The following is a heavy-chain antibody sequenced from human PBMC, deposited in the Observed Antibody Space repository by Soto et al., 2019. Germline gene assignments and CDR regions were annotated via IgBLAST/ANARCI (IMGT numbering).Heavy chain of an antibody. V-gene: IGHV1-46*03. Sequence: ASVKVSCKASGYTFTSYYMHWVRQAPGQGLEWMGIINPSGGSTSYAQKFQGRVTMTRDTSTSTVYMELSSLRSEDTAVYYCARDRSYYDSSGYCSLAFDIWGQGTMVTVSS. CDR1: GYTFTSYY. D-gene: IGHD3-22*01. CDR3: ARDRSYYDSSGYCSLAFDI. J-gene: IGHJ3*02. CDR2: INPSGGST.